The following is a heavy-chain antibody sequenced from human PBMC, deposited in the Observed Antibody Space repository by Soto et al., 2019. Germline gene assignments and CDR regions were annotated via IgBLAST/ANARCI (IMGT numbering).Heavy chain of an antibody. J-gene: IGHJ5*02. CDR2: MYHSGNT. CDR1: GGSISSGDYY. Sequence: SETLSLTCTVSGGSISSGDYYWSWIRQPPGKGLEWIGYMYHSGNTYYNPSLKGRVTISLDHSRNQFSLRLNSVTAADTAVYYCARGRTGRFLEGGWFDPWGQGTLVTVSS. D-gene: IGHD3-3*01. CDR3: ARGRTGRFLEGGWFDP. V-gene: IGHV4-30-4*01.